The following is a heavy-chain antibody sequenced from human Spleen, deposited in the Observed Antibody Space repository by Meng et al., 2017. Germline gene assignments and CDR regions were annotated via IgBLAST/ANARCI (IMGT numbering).Heavy chain of an antibody. CDR1: GFTFSSYW. D-gene: IGHD5-24*01. CDR2: IKQDGSEK. V-gene: IGHV3-7*01. J-gene: IGHJ5*02. Sequence: GGSLRLSCAASGFTFSSYWMSWVRQAPGKGLEWVANIKQDGSEKYYVDSVKGRFTISRDNAKNSLYLQMNSLRAEDTAVYYCARDRGDGYNYWASGWFDPWGQGTLVTVSS. CDR3: ARDRGDGYNYWASGWFDP.